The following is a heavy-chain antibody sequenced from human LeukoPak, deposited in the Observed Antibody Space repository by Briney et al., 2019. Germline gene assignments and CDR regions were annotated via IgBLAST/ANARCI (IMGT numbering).Heavy chain of an antibody. CDR1: GFTVSSNS. CDR3: AKGHGDYHDY. V-gene: IGHV3-30*02. CDR2: IRYDGSNK. D-gene: IGHD4-17*01. J-gene: IGHJ4*02. Sequence: PGGSLRLSCTVSGFTVSSNSMSWVRQAPGKGLEWVASIRYDGSNKYYADSVKGRFTISRDNSKNTLYLQMNSLRAEDTAVYYCAKGHGDYHDYWGQGTLVTVSS.